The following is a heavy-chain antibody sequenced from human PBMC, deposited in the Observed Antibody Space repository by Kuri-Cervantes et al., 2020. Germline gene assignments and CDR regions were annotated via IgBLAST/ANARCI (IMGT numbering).Heavy chain of an antibody. CDR3: ARGSATVSTTNDY. CDR2: ISYDGSNK. Sequence: LSLTCAASGFTFSSYAMHWVRQAPGKGLEWVAVISYDGSNKYYADSVKGRFTISRDNSKNTLYLQMNSLRAEDTAVYYCARGSATVSTTNDYWGQGTLVTVSS. J-gene: IGHJ4*02. D-gene: IGHD2-15*01. V-gene: IGHV3-30-3*01. CDR1: GFTFSSYA.